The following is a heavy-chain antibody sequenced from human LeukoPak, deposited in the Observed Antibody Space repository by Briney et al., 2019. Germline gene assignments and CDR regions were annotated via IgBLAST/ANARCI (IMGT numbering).Heavy chain of an antibody. CDR2: IYPRDSDT. J-gene: IGHJ4*02. Sequence: PGKSLKISCQGFGYSFNTYWIGWVRQVPGKGLEWMGNIYPRDSDTRYSPAFQGHVTISVDKSISTASLQWSSLKASDSATYYCVRRNYYGSGNHYSHFDYWGQGTQVTVSS. D-gene: IGHD3-10*01. CDR3: VRRNYYGSGNHYSHFDY. V-gene: IGHV5-51*01. CDR1: GYSFNTYW.